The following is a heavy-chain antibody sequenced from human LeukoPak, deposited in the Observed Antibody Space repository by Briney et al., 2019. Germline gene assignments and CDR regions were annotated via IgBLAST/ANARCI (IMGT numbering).Heavy chain of an antibody. V-gene: IGHV3-21*01. D-gene: IGHD3-3*01. CDR2: ISSDSSYI. J-gene: IGHJ3*02. CDR1: GFTFSNAW. Sequence: GGSLRLSCAASGFTFSNAWMSWVRHAPGEGVGWVSSISSDSSYIYYADSMKGGFLLSRDNVKNSLYQQMNSLRAEDTAVYYCARARGNTYYDFWSGPREDAFDIWGQGTMVTVSS. CDR3: ARARGNTYYDFWSGPREDAFDI.